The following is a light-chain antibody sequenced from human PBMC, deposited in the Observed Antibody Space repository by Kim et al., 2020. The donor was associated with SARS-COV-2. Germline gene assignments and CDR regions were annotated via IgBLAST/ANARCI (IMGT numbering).Light chain of an antibody. Sequence: ELTQDPAVSVALGQTVRITCQGDSLRSYYASWYQQKPGQAPVLVIYGKNNRPSGIPDRFSGSSSGNTASLTITGAQAEDEADYYCNSRDSSGNHLVFGGGNQLTVL. CDR1: SLRSYY. CDR3: NSRDSSGNHLV. CDR2: GKN. V-gene: IGLV3-19*01. J-gene: IGLJ3*02.